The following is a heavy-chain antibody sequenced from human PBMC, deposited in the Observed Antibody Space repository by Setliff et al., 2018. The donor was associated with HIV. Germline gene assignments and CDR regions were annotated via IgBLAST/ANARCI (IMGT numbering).Heavy chain of an antibody. D-gene: IGHD5-18*01. CDR2: ISSSSGEI. CDR1: GFTLSSYT. J-gene: IGHJ4*02. Sequence: GGSLRLSCAASGFTLSSYTMDWVRQAPGRGLEWVSYISSSSGEIYYADSVKGRFTISRDNAKNSLYLQMNSLRAEDTAVYYCVRDQVSFGYKFDFWGQGTLVTVSS. CDR3: VRDQVSFGYKFDF. V-gene: IGHV3-48*01.